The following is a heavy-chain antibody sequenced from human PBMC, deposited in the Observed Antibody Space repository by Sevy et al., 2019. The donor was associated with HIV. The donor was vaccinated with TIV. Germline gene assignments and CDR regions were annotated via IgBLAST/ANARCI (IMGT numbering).Heavy chain of an antibody. J-gene: IGHJ6*02. V-gene: IGHV4-59*01. CDR2: IYYSGST. D-gene: IGHD2-2*02. CDR1: GCSISSYY. Sequence: SETLSLTCTVAGCSISSYYWSWIRQPPGKGLEWIGYIYYSGSTNYNPSLKSRVTISVDTSKNQFSLKLSSVTAADTAVYYCARGEIPSPYYYGMDVWGQGTTVTVSS. CDR3: ARGEIPSPYYYGMDV.